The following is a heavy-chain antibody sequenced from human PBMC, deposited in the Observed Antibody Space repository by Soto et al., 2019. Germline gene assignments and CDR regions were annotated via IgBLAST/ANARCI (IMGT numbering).Heavy chain of an antibody. CDR3: VKAEYSSSGSFDY. J-gene: IGHJ4*02. D-gene: IGHD6-6*01. CDR2: IWYDGSNK. CDR1: GFTFSSYG. Sequence: GGSLRLSCAASGFTFSSYGMHWVRQAPGKGLEWVAVIWYDGSNKYYADSVKGRFTISRDNSKNTLYLQMNSLRAEDTAVYYCVKAEYSSSGSFDYWGQGTLVTVSS. V-gene: IGHV3-30*02.